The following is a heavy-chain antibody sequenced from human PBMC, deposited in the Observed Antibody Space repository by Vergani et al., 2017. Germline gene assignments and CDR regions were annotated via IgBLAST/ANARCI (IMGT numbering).Heavy chain of an antibody. CDR3: AAGGQWLVRSNDYCYYYCVDV. CDR2: IVVGSGNT. J-gene: IGHJ6*02. CDR1: GFTFTSSS. D-gene: IGHD6-19*01. V-gene: IGHV1-58*01. Sequence: QMQLVQSGPEVKKPGTSVKVSCKASGFTFTSSSVQWVRQARGQRLEWIGWIVVGSGNTNYAQKFQERVTITRDMSTSTAYMELSSLRSEDTAVYYCAAGGQWLVRSNDYCYYYCVDVWGQGTTVTVSS.